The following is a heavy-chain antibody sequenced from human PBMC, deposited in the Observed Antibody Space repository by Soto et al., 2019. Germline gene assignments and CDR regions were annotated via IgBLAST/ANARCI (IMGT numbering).Heavy chain of an antibody. Sequence: SETLSLTCSVSGGSIDSYWWSWIRQPAGKGLEWIGRVYSSGTTDYNPSLNSRATMSVETSKNQFSLKLSSVTAADTAVYYCARDIGSYAYGEGYWGQGIQVTVSS. D-gene: IGHD3-10*01. J-gene: IGHJ4*02. CDR3: ARDIGSYAYGEGY. V-gene: IGHV4-4*07. CDR2: VYSSGTT. CDR1: GGSIDSYW.